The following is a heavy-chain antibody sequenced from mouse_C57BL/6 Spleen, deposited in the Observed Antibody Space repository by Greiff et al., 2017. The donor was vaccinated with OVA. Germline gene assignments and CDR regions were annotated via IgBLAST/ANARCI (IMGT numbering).Heavy chain of an antibody. CDR1: GYTFTSYW. J-gene: IGHJ1*03. V-gene: IGHV1-55*01. CDR2: LYPGSGST. D-gene: IGHD2-3*01. Sequence: QVQLQQPGAELVKPGASVKMSCKASGYTFTSYWITWVKQRPGQGLEWIGDLYPGSGSTTYNEKFKSKATLTVDTSSSTAYMQLSSLTAEDSAVYDSAREDGYYGGYYEVWGTGTTGNVSS. CDR3: AREDGYYGGYYEV.